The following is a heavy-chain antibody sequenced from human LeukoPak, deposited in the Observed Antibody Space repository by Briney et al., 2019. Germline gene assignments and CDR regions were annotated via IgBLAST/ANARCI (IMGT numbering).Heavy chain of an antibody. D-gene: IGHD5-18*01. V-gene: IGHV3-23*01. CDR2: ISGSGGST. CDR3: AKDCWVDTAMGKFDP. Sequence: PGGSLRLSCAASGFXFSSYAISWVRQAPGKGLEWVSYISGSGGSTYYADPVKGRFTISRDNSKHTLYLQMNSLRAEDTAVYDCAKDCWVDTAMGKFDPWGQGTLVTVSS. CDR1: GFXFSSYA. J-gene: IGHJ5*02.